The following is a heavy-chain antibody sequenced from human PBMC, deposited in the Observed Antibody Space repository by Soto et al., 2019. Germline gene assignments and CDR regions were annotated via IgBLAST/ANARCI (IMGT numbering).Heavy chain of an antibody. CDR1: GGSFSGYY. D-gene: IGHD3-3*01. J-gene: IGHJ5*02. V-gene: IGHV4-34*01. Sequence: QVQLQQWGAGLLKPSETLSLTCAVYGGSFSGYYWSWIRQPPGKGLEWIGEIDHSESTNYNPSLKSLVTISVDTAKDLLYLKLSCVTAADTAVYYCARGLKEYYDFCSGKGVWFDPWGQGALVTVSS. CDR3: ARGLKEYYDFCSGKGVWFDP. CDR2: IDHSEST.